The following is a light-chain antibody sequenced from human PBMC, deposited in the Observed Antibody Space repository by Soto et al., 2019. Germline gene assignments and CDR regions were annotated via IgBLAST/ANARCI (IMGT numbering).Light chain of an antibody. J-gene: IGLJ2*01. CDR2: GNS. Sequence: QSVLTQPPSVSGAPGQRVTISCTGSSSNIGAGYDVHWYQQLPGTAPKLLIYGNSNRPSGVPDRFSGSKSGTSASLAITGLQAEDEADYYCQSYDSSVPNVVFGGGTKLTVL. CDR3: QSYDSSVPNVV. CDR1: SSNIGAGYD. V-gene: IGLV1-40*01.